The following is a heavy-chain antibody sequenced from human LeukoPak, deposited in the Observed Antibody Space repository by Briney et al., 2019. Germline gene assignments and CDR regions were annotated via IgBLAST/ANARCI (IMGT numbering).Heavy chain of an antibody. J-gene: IGHJ6*02. CDR2: IYYSGST. CDR3: ARDSLFLVRGVNSYGMDV. CDR1: GGSISSSSYY. V-gene: IGHV4-39*07. D-gene: IGHD3-10*01. Sequence: SETLSLTCTVSGGSISSSSYYWGWIRQPPGKGLEWIGSIYYSGSTYYNPSLKSRVTTSVDTSKNQFSLKLSSVTAADTAVYYCARDSLFLVRGVNSYGMDVWGQGTTVTVSS.